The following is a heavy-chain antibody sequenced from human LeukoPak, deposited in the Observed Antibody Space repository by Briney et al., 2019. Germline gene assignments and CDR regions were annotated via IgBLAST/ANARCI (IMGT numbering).Heavy chain of an antibody. D-gene: IGHD5/OR15-5a*01. CDR2: ISSSSSTI. V-gene: IGHV3-48*01. CDR3: ARAGSTFDY. J-gene: IGHJ4*02. Sequence: PGGSLRLSCAASGFTFSSYAMSWVRQAPGKGLGWVSYISSSSSTIYYADSVKGRFTISRDNAKNSLYLQMNSLRAEDTAVYYCARAGSTFDYWGQGTLVTVSS. CDR1: GFTFSSYA.